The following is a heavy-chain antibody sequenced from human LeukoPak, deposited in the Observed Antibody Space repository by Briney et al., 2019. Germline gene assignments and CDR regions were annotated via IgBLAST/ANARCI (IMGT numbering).Heavy chain of an antibody. J-gene: IGHJ4*02. CDR1: GDSISSGDYH. D-gene: IGHD2-15*01. CDR2: ISSSGST. CDR3: AREDMGTDFDY. V-gene: IGHV4-61*02. Sequence: SETLSLTCTVSGDSISSGDYHWSWIRQPAGKGLEWIGRISSSGSTYYNPSLKSRVTISVDTSKNQFSLKLSSVTAADTAVYYCAREDMGTDFDYWGQGTLVTVSS.